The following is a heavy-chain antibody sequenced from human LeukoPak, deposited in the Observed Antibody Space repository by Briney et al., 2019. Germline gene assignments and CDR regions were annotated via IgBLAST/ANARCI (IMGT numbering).Heavy chain of an antibody. V-gene: IGHV3-49*04. CDR1: GFTFGDYV. CDR3: TRDSVYSACYYDSSGYPQLFDY. J-gene: IGHJ4*02. Sequence: GGSLGLSCTASGFTFGDYVMSWVRQAPGKGLEWVGFIRSKARGGTTEYAASVKGRFTISRDDSKSIVYLQMGSLKTEDTAVYYCTRDSVYSACYYDSSGYPQLFDYWGQGTLVTVSS. D-gene: IGHD3-22*01. CDR2: IRSKARGGTT.